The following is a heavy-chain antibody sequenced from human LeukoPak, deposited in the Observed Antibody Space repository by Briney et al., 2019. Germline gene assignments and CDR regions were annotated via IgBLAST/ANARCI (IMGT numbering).Heavy chain of an antibody. Sequence: GASVKVSCKASGYTFTGYYMHWVRQAPGQGLEWMGWISPNSGGTNYAQKFQGRVTMTRDTSISTAYMELSGLRSDDTAVYYCARDLRGSYGLVGYWGRGTLVTVSS. V-gene: IGHV1-2*02. CDR1: GYTFTGYY. CDR3: ARDLRGSYGLVGY. D-gene: IGHD1-26*01. J-gene: IGHJ4*02. CDR2: ISPNSGGT.